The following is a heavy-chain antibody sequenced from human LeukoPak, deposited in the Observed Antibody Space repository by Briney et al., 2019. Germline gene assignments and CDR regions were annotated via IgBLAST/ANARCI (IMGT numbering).Heavy chain of an antibody. CDR2: MNPNSGKT. CDR3: ARASAVAGTDFDY. D-gene: IGHD6-13*01. CDR1: GYTFTSYD. V-gene: IGHV1-8*01. J-gene: IGHJ4*02. Sequence: ASVKVSCKASGYTFTSYDINWVRQATGQGREWMGWMNPNSGKTGYAQKFQGRVTMTRNTSISTAYLEVSSLRFEDTAVYYCARASAVAGTDFDYWGQGTLVTVSS.